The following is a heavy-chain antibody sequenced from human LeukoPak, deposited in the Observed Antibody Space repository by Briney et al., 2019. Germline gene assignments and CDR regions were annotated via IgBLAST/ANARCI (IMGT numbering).Heavy chain of an antibody. CDR3: TTDRYYFDP. Sequence: GGSLRLSCTASGLTFTTAWMSWVRQAPGKGLEWVGRIKSNNDGGTADFGAPVKDRSTMSRDDSRNTFYLQMNSLRTDDTAVYYCTTDRYYFDPWGQGTLVTVSS. V-gene: IGHV3-15*01. CDR2: IKSNNDGGTA. D-gene: IGHD3-22*01. J-gene: IGHJ5*02. CDR1: GLTFTTAW.